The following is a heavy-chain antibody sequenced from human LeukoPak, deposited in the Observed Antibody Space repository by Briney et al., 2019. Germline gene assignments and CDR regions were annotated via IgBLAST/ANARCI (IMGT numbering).Heavy chain of an antibody. CDR2: ISGSGGST. V-gene: IGHV3-23*01. CDR1: GFTFSSYA. J-gene: IGHJ4*02. D-gene: IGHD3-16*01. CDR3: ANPAASASGGY. Sequence: GGSLRLSCAASGFTFSSYAMSWVRQAPGKGLEWVSGISGSGGSTYYADSVKGRFTISRENSKKTLFMQMNSLRAEDTAVYYCANPAASASGGYWGQGTLVTVSS.